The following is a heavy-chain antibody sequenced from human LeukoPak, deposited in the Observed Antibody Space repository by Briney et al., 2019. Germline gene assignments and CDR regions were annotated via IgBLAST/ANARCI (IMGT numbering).Heavy chain of an antibody. J-gene: IGHJ4*02. V-gene: IGHV3-48*03. D-gene: IGHD6-13*01. CDR1: GFTFSSYA. CDR3: ARGLAAAGTLAAY. CDR2: ISSSGSTI. Sequence: GGSLRLSCAASGFTFSSYAMHWVRQAPGKGLEWVSYISSSGSTIYYADSVKGRFTISRDNAENSLYLQMNSLRAEDTAVYYCARGLAAAGTLAAYWGQGTLVTVSS.